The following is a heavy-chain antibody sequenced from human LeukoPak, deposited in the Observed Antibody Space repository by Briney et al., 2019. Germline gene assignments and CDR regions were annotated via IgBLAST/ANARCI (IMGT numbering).Heavy chain of an antibody. Sequence: SETLSLTCTVSDASLTGYYWSWIRQSPGRGLEYIGHIYHTGKADYNPSLRSRVTISVDTSKNQFYLKLSSVTAADTAVYYCARWYCSSTTCYHLAYWGQGTLVTVSS. CDR1: DASLTGYY. CDR3: ARWYCSSTTCYHLAY. J-gene: IGHJ4*02. D-gene: IGHD2-2*01. CDR2: IYHTGKA. V-gene: IGHV4-59*01.